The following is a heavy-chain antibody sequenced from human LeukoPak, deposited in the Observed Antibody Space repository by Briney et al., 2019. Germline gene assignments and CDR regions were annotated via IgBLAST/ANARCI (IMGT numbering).Heavy chain of an antibody. J-gene: IGHJ4*02. D-gene: IGHD3-16*01. Sequence: SETLSLTCAVYGGSFSGYYWSWIRQPPGKGLEWIGEINHSGSTNYNPSLKSRVTISVDTSKNQFSLKLSSVTAADTAVYYCARASGLDWGTYTYFDYRGQGTLVTVSS. CDR2: INHSGST. V-gene: IGHV4-34*01. CDR3: ARASGLDWGTYTYFDY. CDR1: GGSFSGYY.